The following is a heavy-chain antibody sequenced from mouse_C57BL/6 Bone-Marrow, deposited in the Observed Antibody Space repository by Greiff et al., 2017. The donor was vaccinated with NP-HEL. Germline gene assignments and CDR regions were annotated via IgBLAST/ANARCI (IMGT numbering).Heavy chain of an antibody. Sequence: VQLVESGAELVKPGASVKISCKASGYAFSSYWMNWVKQRPGTGLEWIGQIYPGDGDTNYNGKFKDKASLTADTSSSTAYMQLSSLTSEDSAVYFCARGAYWGQGTLVTVSA. CDR1: GYAFSSYW. J-gene: IGHJ3*01. CDR2: IYPGDGDT. V-gene: IGHV1-80*01. CDR3: ARGAY.